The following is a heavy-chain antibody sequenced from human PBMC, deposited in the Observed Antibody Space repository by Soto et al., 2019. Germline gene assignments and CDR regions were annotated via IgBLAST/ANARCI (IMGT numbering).Heavy chain of an antibody. J-gene: IGHJ6*02. D-gene: IGHD3-10*01. CDR1: GFTFSSYA. V-gene: IGHV3-30*04. CDR3: ARVPGMGIEYYGIDV. Sequence: GGSLRLSCAASGFTFSSYAMHWVRQAPGKGLEWVAVISYDGSNKYYADSVKGRFTISRDNSKNTLYLQMNSLRAEDTAVYYCARVPGMGIEYYGIDVWGQGTTVTVSS. CDR2: ISYDGSNK.